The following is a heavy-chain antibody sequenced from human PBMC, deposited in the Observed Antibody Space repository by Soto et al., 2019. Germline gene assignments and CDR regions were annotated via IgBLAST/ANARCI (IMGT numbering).Heavy chain of an antibody. CDR2: ISGSGGST. CDR1: GFTFSSYA. V-gene: IGHV3-23*01. CDR3: AKDRARYCSSTSCPPKGDY. D-gene: IGHD2-2*01. J-gene: IGHJ4*02. Sequence: EVQLLESGGGLVQPGGSLRLSCAASGFTFSSYAMSWVRQAPGKGLEWVSAISGSGGSTYYADSVKGRFTISRDNSKNTLYLQMNSLRAEDTAVYYCAKDRARYCSSTSCPPKGDYWGQGTLVTVSS.